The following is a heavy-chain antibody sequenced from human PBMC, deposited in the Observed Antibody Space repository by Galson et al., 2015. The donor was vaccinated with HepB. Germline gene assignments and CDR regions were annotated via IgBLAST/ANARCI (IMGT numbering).Heavy chain of an antibody. J-gene: IGHJ4*02. Sequence: SLRLSCAASGFTFSTYGMHWVRHSPGKGLEWVALIGHDGDSIRYADSVKGRFTISRDNSKNTLYVQMDSLSAEDTATYYCARDKEVGKYFDYWGQGALLIVSS. V-gene: IGHV3-33*01. CDR3: ARDKEVGKYFDY. D-gene: IGHD1-26*01. CDR1: GFTFSTYG. CDR2: IGHDGDSI.